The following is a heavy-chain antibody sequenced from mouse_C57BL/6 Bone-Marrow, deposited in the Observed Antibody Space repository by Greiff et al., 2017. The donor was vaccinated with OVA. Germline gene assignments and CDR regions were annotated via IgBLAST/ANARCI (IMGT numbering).Heavy chain of an antibody. CDR2: IYPRSGNT. J-gene: IGHJ1*03. D-gene: IGHD1-1*01. Sequence: QVQLQQSGAELARPGASVKLSCKASGYTFTSYGISWVKQRTGQGLEWIGEIYPRSGNTYYNEKFKGKATLTADKSSSTAYMERRSLTSEDSAVYVCARWGYYGSSPYWYCDVWGTGTTVTVSS. V-gene: IGHV1-81*01. CDR3: ARWGYYGSSPYWYCDV. CDR1: GYTFTSYG.